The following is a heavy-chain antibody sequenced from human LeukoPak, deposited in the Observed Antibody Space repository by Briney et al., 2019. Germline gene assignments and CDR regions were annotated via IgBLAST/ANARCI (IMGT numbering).Heavy chain of an antibody. V-gene: IGHV1-8*01. CDR2: MNPNSGNT. Sequence: ASVTVSCKASGYTFTSYDINWVRQATGQGREWMGWMNPNSGNTGYAQKFQGRVTMTRNTSISTAYMELSSLRPEDTAVYYCARDLGVGGAGRWSTQGVFDYWGQGTLVTVSS. CDR3: ARDLGVGGAGRWSTQGVFDY. CDR1: GYTFTSYD. J-gene: IGHJ4*02. D-gene: IGHD3-10*01.